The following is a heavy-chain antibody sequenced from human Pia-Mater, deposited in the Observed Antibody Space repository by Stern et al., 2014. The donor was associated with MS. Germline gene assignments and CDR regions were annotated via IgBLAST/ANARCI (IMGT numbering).Heavy chain of an antibody. D-gene: IGHD5-24*01. Sequence: MQLVQSGGHLGQPGGSLRLSCAASGFNLRDYSMSWVRHAQGKGLEWVSFVSNSGSAIYYADSVKGRFTISRDMARNSVYLQMNSLRDEDTAVYYCVRTWRENTFDSWGQGILVTVSS. V-gene: IGHV3-48*02. J-gene: IGHJ4*02. CDR3: VRTWRENTFDS. CDR2: VSNSGSAI. CDR1: GFNLRDYS.